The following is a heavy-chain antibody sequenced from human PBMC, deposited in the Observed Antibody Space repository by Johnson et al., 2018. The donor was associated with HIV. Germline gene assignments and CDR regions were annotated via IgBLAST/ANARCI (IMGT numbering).Heavy chain of an antibody. CDR3: AREISRYYYDYAAFDL. CDR2: ISYSGSST. D-gene: IGHD3-22*01. V-gene: IGHV3-23*04. CDR1: GFSSDSHA. J-gene: IGHJ3*01. Sequence: MQLVESGGGLVQPGGSLRLSCAASGFSSDSHAINWVRQAPGKGLQRVSAISYSGSSTYYADPVKGRFTISRDNSRSTVYLHMINLRADDTALYYCAREISRYYYDYAAFDLWGQGTTVTVSS.